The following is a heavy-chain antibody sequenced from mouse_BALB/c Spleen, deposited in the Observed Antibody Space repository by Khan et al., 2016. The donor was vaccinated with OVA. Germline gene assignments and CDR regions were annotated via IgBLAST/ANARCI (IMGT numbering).Heavy chain of an antibody. CDR1: GYNFTSYW. Sequence: QVQLKQSGAELVKPGTSVKLSCKASGYNFTSYWINWVKLRPGQGLEWIGDIYPGSGSTNYNEKFKSKAALTVDTSSSTAYMQLSSLASEDSALYYCARRSYYGTRNFDVWGAGTTVTVSS. CDR2: IYPGSGST. D-gene: IGHD1-1*01. CDR3: ARRSYYGTRNFDV. J-gene: IGHJ1*01. V-gene: IGHV1-55*01.